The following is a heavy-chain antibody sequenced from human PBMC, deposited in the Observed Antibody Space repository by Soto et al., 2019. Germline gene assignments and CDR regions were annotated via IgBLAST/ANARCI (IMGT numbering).Heavy chain of an antibody. V-gene: IGHV3-21*01. CDR3: VRDLVVRGYFDL. CDR2: ISSSSSYV. J-gene: IGHJ2*01. D-gene: IGHD2-15*01. CDR1: GFTFSSYS. Sequence: EVQLVESGGGLVKPGGSLRLSCAASGFTFSSYSMNWVRQAPGKGLEWVSSISSSSSYVYYADSVKGRFTISRDNAKNSVYLKMNSLSVEDTAVYYCVRDLVVRGYFDLWGRGTLVTVSS.